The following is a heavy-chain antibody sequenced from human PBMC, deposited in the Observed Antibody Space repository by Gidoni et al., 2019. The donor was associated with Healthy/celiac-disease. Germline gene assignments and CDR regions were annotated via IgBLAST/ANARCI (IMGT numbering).Heavy chain of an antibody. Sequence: QLQLQQWGAGLLKPSETLSLTCAVYGGSFSGYYWSWIRQPPGKGLEWIGEINHSGSTNYNPSLKSRVTISVDTSKNQFSLKLSSVTAADTAVYYCARGTVTKYWGQGTLVTVSS. CDR2: INHSGST. J-gene: IGHJ4*02. D-gene: IGHD4-4*01. CDR3: ARGTVTKY. V-gene: IGHV4-34*01. CDR1: GGSFSGYY.